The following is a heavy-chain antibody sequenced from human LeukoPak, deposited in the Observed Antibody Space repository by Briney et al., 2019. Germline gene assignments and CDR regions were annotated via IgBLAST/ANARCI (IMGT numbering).Heavy chain of an antibody. CDR2: IYTSGST. V-gene: IGHV4-4*09. Sequence: SETLSLTCTVSGGSIGSYYWSWIRQPPGKGLEWIGYIYTSGSTNYNPSLKSRVTISVDTSKNQFPLKLSSVTAADTAVYYCAGGYSSGYYFVSYWGQGTLVTVSS. CDR1: GGSIGSYY. D-gene: IGHD3-22*01. J-gene: IGHJ4*02. CDR3: AGGYSSGYYFVSY.